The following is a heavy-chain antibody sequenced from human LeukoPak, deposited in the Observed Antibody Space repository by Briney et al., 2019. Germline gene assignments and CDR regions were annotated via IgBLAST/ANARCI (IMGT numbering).Heavy chain of an antibody. CDR3: ARRSGITMIVVVQEDAFDI. CDR2: IYYSGST. D-gene: IGHD3-22*01. Sequence: KTSETLSLTCTVSGGSISSYYWSWIRQPPGKGLEWIGYIYYSGSTYYNPSLKSRVTISVDTSKNQFSLKLSSVTAADTAVYYCARRSGITMIVVVQEDAFDIWGQGTMVTVSS. J-gene: IGHJ3*02. CDR1: GGSISSYY. V-gene: IGHV4-59*08.